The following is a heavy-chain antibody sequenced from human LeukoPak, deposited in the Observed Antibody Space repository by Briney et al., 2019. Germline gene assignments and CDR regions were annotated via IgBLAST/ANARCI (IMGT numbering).Heavy chain of an antibody. CDR3: ASRGYTYEFDY. J-gene: IGHJ4*02. CDR2: IYYSGST. Sequence: SETLSLTCTVSGGSISSSSYYWGWLRQPPGKGLEWVGSIYYSGSTHYNPSLKSRVTISVDTSNNQFSLKLSSVTAADTAVYYCASRGYTYEFDYWGQGTLVTVSS. CDR1: GGSISSSSYY. D-gene: IGHD5-18*01. V-gene: IGHV4-39*01.